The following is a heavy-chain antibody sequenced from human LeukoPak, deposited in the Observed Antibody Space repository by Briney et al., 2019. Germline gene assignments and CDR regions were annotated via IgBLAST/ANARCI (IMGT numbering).Heavy chain of an antibody. J-gene: IGHJ5*02. Sequence: ASVKVSCKTSGYSFNIYEINWVRQAAGQGLEWMGWVNPNSGDTDYAQEIQGRLTMTRNTSISTAYMELSGLRLEDTAVYYCSRGPRFDPWGQGTQVTVSS. V-gene: IGHV1-8*01. CDR2: VNPNSGDT. CDR1: GYSFNIYE. CDR3: SRGPRFDP.